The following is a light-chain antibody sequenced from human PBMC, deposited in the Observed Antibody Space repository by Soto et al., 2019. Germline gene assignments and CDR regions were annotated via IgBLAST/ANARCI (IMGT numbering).Light chain of an antibody. V-gene: IGKV1-5*01. CDR2: DAS. CDR1: QSIRTW. CDR3: QQYSDYWT. J-gene: IGKJ1*01. Sequence: DIQMTQSPSTLSASVGDRVTISWRASQSIRTWLAWYQQKPGRAPKLLIYDASNLESGVPSMFSGGCSGTYFTLSSSSLQHDYFASYYCQQYSDYWTFGQGTKVEI.